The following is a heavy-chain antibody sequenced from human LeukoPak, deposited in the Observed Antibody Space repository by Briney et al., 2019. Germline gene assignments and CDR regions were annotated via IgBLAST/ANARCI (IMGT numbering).Heavy chain of an antibody. D-gene: IGHD1-7*01. CDR1: GFTFSDYY. CDR3: GRDFGLIGTKRSFDI. Sequence: GGSLRLSCAATGFTFSDYYMGWIRQAPGKGLEWLSYISGSGTTIFYADSVKGRFTISRDNAKNSLDLQMNSLRAEDTAVYYCGRDFGLIGTKRSFDIWGQGTLVTVSS. J-gene: IGHJ3*02. V-gene: IGHV3-11*01. CDR2: ISGSGTTI.